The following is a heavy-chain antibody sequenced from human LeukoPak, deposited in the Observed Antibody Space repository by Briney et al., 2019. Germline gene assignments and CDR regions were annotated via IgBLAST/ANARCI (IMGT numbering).Heavy chain of an antibody. V-gene: IGHV1-69*05. Sequence: SVKVSCKASGGTFSSYAINWVRQAPGQGLEWMGGIIPIFGTANYAQKFQGRVTITTDESTSTAYMELSSLRSEDTAVYYCARDIAARPDAFDIWGRGTMVTVSS. J-gene: IGHJ3*02. D-gene: IGHD6-6*01. CDR3: ARDIAARPDAFDI. CDR2: IIPIFGTA. CDR1: GGTFSSYA.